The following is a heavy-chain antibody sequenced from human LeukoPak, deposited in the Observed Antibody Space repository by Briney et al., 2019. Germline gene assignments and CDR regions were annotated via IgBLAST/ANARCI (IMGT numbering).Heavy chain of an antibody. CDR3: AKDLLPRLKFYYFDY. V-gene: IGHV3-21*04. Sequence: PGGSLRLSCAASGFTFSSYSMNWVRQAPGKGLEWVSSISSSSSYIYYADSVKGRFTISRDNSKNTLYLQMNSLRAEDTAVYYCAKDLLPRLKFYYFDYWGQGTLVTVSS. CDR1: GFTFSSYS. J-gene: IGHJ4*02. D-gene: IGHD3-16*01. CDR2: ISSSSSYI.